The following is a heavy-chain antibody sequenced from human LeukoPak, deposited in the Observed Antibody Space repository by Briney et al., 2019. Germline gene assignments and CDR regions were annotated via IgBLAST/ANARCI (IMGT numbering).Heavy chain of an antibody. D-gene: IGHD3-9*01. V-gene: IGHV3-66*02. Sequence: GGSLRLSCAASGFTVSSNYMSWVRQAPGKGLEWVSVIYSGGSTYYADSVKGRFTISRDNSKNTLYLQMNSLRAEDTAVYYCAREYYDILTGFYRFDPWGQGTLVTVSS. J-gene: IGHJ5*02. CDR1: GFTVSSNY. CDR3: AREYYDILTGFYRFDP. CDR2: IYSGGST.